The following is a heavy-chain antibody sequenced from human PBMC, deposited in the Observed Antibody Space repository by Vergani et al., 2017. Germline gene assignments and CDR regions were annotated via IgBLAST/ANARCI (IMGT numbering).Heavy chain of an antibody. J-gene: IGHJ6*03. V-gene: IGHV4-34*01. CDR1: GGSFTSYH. CDR2: IDHTGRP. Sequence: QVQLQQWGGGLLKPSETLSLTCVVNGGSFTSYHWTWIRQSPGEGLEWVGDIDHTGRPDYNPSLKSRLTMSVDKSRNQFSLTLNSVTATDTAIYFCARVNTETNGHLYYYYYMDVWGQGPLVTVSS. D-gene: IGHD4-11*01. CDR3: ARVNTETNGHLYYYYYMDV.